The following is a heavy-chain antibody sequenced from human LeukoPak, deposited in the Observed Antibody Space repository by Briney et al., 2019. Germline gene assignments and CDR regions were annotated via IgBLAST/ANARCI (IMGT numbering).Heavy chain of an antibody. CDR3: ARGRYYYYMDV. V-gene: IGHV3-30*01. J-gene: IGHJ6*03. Sequence: YYADSVKGRFTISRDNSKNTLYLEMNSLRTEDTAVYYCARGRYYYYMDVWGKGTTVTVSS.